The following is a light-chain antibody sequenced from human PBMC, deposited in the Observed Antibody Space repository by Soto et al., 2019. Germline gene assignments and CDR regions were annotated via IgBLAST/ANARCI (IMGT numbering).Light chain of an antibody. V-gene: IGLV2-14*01. J-gene: IGLJ1*01. CDR1: SSDVGGYNY. Sequence: QSALTQPASVSGSPGQSITISCTGTSSDVGGYNYVAWYQQYPGKAPKVMIYDVSNRPSGVSIRFSGSKSGTTASLTISGLQTEEEADYYCSSYTSTSTYVFGTGTKVTVL. CDR2: DVS. CDR3: SSYTSTSTYV.